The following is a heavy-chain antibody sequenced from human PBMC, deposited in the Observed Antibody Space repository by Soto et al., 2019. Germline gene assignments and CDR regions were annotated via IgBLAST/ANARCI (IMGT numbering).Heavy chain of an antibody. D-gene: IGHD3-22*01. CDR2: ISGSGGST. CDR1: GFTFSSYA. V-gene: IGHV3-23*01. Sequence: GGSLRLSCAASGFTFSSYAMSWVRQAPGKGLEWVSAISGSGGSTYYADSVKGRFTTSRDNSKNTLYLQMNSLRAEDTAVYYCAKAPITMIVVVITPFDYWGQGTLVTVSS. J-gene: IGHJ4*02. CDR3: AKAPITMIVVVITPFDY.